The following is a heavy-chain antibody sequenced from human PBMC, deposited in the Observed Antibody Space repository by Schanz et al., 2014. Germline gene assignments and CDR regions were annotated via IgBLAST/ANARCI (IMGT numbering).Heavy chain of an antibody. Sequence: EVPLVESGGGLVKPGGSLRLSCAASGFTFSNYTMYWVRQAPGKGLEWVSSITSTSRYIYYADSLKGRFTISRDNAKNSVYLEMTSLRGEDTAVYYCARENLNWEAFDIWGQGTVVTVSS. V-gene: IGHV3-21*04. CDR3: ARENLNWEAFDI. D-gene: IGHD7-27*01. CDR1: GFTFSNYT. J-gene: IGHJ3*02. CDR2: ITSTSRYI.